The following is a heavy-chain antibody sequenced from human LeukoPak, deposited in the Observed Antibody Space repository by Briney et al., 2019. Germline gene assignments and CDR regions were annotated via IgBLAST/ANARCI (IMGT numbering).Heavy chain of an antibody. CDR2: ISGSGGSA. Sequence: PGGSLRLSCAASGFTFSSYSMNWVRQAPGKGLEWVSAISGSGGSAYYADSVKGRFTISRDNSKNTLYLQMNSLRAEDTAVYYCAKKEQLLWFGLIDYWGQGTLVTVSS. CDR3: AKKEQLLWFGLIDY. V-gene: IGHV3-23*01. D-gene: IGHD3-10*01. CDR1: GFTFSSYS. J-gene: IGHJ4*02.